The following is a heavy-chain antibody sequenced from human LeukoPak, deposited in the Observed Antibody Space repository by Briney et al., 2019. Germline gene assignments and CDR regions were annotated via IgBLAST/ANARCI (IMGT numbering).Heavy chain of an antibody. V-gene: IGHV3-23*01. CDR2: SSGSGASI. J-gene: IGHJ4*02. Sequence: GGSLRLARAASGFRVRKYATSWGRQAPGKGLEWVAVSSGSGASIYDADTVTGRFTISRDNSKNPLYLEMNSLRVEDTAVYFCAKSSPGVGQFDYWGQGTLVTVSS. CDR3: AKSSPGVGQFDY. CDR1: GFRVRKYA. D-gene: IGHD3-10*01.